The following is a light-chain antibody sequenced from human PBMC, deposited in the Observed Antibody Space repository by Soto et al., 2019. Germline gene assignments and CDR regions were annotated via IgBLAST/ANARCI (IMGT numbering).Light chain of an antibody. J-gene: IGKJ2*01. CDR2: DAS. Sequence: EIVLTQSPATLSLSPGERATLSCRASQSVSSYLAWYQQKPGQAPSLLIYDASNRATGITASFSGSGSGTDFSLTISSRQPEDFAVYYCQQRNNWPPYTFGQGTKLEIK. CDR1: QSVSSY. V-gene: IGKV3-11*01. CDR3: QQRNNWPPYT.